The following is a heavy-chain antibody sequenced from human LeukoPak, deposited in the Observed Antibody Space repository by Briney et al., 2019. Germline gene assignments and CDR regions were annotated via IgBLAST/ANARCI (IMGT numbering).Heavy chain of an antibody. Sequence: QTGGSLRLSCAASGFPFSSYWMTWVRQAPGKGLEWVANIKQDGSEKYYVDSVKGRFTISRDNAKNSLYLQMNSLRAEDTAVFYCARDNRNYYYYMDVWGKGTTVTVS. CDR2: IKQDGSEK. CDR1: GFPFSSYW. J-gene: IGHJ6*03. CDR3: ARDNRNYYYYMDV. V-gene: IGHV3-7*01. D-gene: IGHD2/OR15-2a*01.